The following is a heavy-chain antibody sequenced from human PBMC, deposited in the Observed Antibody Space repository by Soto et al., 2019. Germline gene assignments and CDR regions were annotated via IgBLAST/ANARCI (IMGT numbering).Heavy chain of an antibody. CDR2: ISSSSSII. J-gene: IGHJ4*02. D-gene: IGHD6-13*01. CDR3: ARDQEASWYTRYSDY. V-gene: IGHV3-48*01. CDR1: GFTFSIYN. Sequence: EVQLVESGGGLVQPGGSRRLSCAASGFTFSIYNRNWVRQAPGKGLEWVSYISSSSSIIYYADYVKGRFTISRDDAKDSLYLQMNSLRAEDTAVYFCARDQEASWYTRYSDYWGQGTLVTVSS.